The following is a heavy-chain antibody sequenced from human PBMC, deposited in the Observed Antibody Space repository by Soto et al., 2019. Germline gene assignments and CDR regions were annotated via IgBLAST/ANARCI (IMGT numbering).Heavy chain of an antibody. V-gene: IGHV4-39*01. D-gene: IGHD1-26*01. CDR2: IYYSGST. CDR1: GGSISSSSYY. J-gene: IGHJ5*02. CDR3: ARHIYSELNWFDP. Sequence: QLQLQESGPGLVKPSETLSLTCTVSGGSISSSSYYWGWIRQPPGKGLEWIGSIYYSGSTYYNPSLKSRVTISVDTSKNQFSLKLSSVTAADTAVYYCARHIYSELNWFDPWGQGTLVTVSS.